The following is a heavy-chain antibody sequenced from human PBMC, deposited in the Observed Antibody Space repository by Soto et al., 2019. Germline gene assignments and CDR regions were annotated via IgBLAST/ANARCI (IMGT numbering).Heavy chain of an antibody. Sequence: PSQTLSLTCAISGDSVSSNSAAWNWIRQSPSRGLEWLGRTYYRSKWYNDYAVSVKSRITINPDTSKNQFSLQLNSVTPEDTAVYYCARDSIGSSSTNYYYYGMDVWGQGTTVTVSS. CDR2: TYYRSKWYN. CDR1: GDSVSSNSAA. CDR3: ARDSIGSSSTNYYYYGMDV. V-gene: IGHV6-1*01. J-gene: IGHJ6*02. D-gene: IGHD6-13*01.